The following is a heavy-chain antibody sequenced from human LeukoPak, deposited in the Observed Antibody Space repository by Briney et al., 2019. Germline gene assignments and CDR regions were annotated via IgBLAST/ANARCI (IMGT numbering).Heavy chain of an antibody. J-gene: IGHJ4*02. V-gene: IGHV1-18*01. Sequence: ASVKVSCKASGYTFTSYGISWVRQAPGQGLEWMGWISAYNGNTNYAQKLQGRVTMTTDTSTSTAYMELRSLRSDDTAVYYCARDHPLSPPGPYDILTGYYSGAPEGFDYWGQGTLVTVSS. CDR2: ISAYNGNT. CDR3: ARDHPLSPPGPYDILTGYYSGAPEGFDY. D-gene: IGHD3-9*01. CDR1: GYTFTSYG.